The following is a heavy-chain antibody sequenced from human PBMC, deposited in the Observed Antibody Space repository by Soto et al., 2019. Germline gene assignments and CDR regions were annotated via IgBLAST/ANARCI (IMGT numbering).Heavy chain of an antibody. CDR3: AKGKVVALDY. CDR1: GFTFSSYG. D-gene: IGHD2-15*01. J-gene: IGHJ4*02. Sequence: PVGSLRLSCAASGFTFSSYGMHWVRQSPGKGLEWVAVISYDGSNKYYADSVKGRFTISRDNSKNTLYLQMNSLRAEDTAVYYCAKGKVVALDYWGQGTRVTVSS. CDR2: ISYDGSNK. V-gene: IGHV3-30*18.